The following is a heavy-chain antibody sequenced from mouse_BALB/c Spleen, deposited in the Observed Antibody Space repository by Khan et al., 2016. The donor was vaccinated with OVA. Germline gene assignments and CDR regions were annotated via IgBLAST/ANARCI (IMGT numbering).Heavy chain of an antibody. CDR3: ARNRDGGSYWYFDV. J-gene: IGHJ1*01. CDR2: IWVGGST. D-gene: IGHD3-3*01. Sequence: QVQLKESGPGLVAPSQSLSITCTVSAFSLSRYSVHWVRQPPGKGLEWLGMIWVGGSTDYNSALTSRLSISKDNSKSQVFLKMNSLQTDDTAMYYCARNRDGGSYWYFDVWGAGTTVTVSS. CDR1: AFSLSRYS. V-gene: IGHV2-6-4*01.